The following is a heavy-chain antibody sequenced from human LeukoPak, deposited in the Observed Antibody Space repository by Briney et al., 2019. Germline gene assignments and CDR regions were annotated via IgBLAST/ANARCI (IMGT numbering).Heavy chain of an antibody. V-gene: IGHV1-69*05. J-gene: IGHJ5*02. D-gene: IGHD3-22*01. CDR3: ARARSPSSGYLLRDHNWFDP. Sequence: ASVKVSCKASGGTFNSYAISWLRQAPGQGLEWMGGIIPIFGTANHAQKFQGRVTITTDESTSTAYMELSSLRSEDTAVYYCARARSPSSGYLLRDHNWFDPWGQGTLVTVSS. CDR1: GGTFNSYA. CDR2: IIPIFGTA.